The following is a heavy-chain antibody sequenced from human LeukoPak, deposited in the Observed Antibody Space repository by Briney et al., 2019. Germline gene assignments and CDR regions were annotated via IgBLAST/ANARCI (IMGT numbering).Heavy chain of an antibody. CDR2: ISSSSSYI. CDR3: ARDGDYGDYEGNY. V-gene: IGHV3-21*01. J-gene: IGHJ4*02. CDR1: GFTFSSYS. D-gene: IGHD4-17*01. Sequence: GGSLRLSCAASGFTFSSYSMNWVRQAPGKGLEWVSSISSSSSYIYYADSVKGRFTISRDNAKNSLYLQMNSLRAEDTAVYYCARDGDYGDYEGNYWGQGTLVTVSS.